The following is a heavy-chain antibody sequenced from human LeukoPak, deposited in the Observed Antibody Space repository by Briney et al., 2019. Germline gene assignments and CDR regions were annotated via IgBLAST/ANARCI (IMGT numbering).Heavy chain of an antibody. CDR3: ASMTTVTTGFDP. Sequence: ASVKVSCKASGYTFTGYYMHWVRQAPGQGLEWMRWINPNSGGTNYAQKFQGRVTMTRDTSISTAYMELSRLRSDDTAVYYCASMTTVTTGFDPWGQGTLVTVSS. V-gene: IGHV1-2*02. J-gene: IGHJ5*02. CDR2: INPNSGGT. CDR1: GYTFTGYY. D-gene: IGHD4-11*01.